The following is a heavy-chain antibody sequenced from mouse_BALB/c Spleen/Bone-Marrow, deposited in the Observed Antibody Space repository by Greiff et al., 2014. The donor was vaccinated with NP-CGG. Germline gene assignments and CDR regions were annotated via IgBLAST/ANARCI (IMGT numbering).Heavy chain of an antibody. V-gene: IGHV1S22*01. Sequence: LQQPGSELVRPGASVKLSCKASGYTFTSYWMHWVKQRPGQGLEWIGNIYPGSGSTNYDEKFKNKATLTVDTSSSAAYMQLRSLTSEDSAVYYCTKGDYPHFPMDYWGQGTSVTVSS. CDR2: IYPGSGST. CDR1: GYTFTSYW. J-gene: IGHJ4*01. CDR3: TKGDYPHFPMDY. D-gene: IGHD2-4*01.